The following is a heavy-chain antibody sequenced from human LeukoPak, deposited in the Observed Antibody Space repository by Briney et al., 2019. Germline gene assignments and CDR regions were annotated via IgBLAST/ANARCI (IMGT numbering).Heavy chain of an antibody. CDR2: IYYSGST. V-gene: IGHV4-59*01. Sequence: PSETLSLTCTVSGGSISNYYWSWMRHPPGKGLEWIGYIYYSGSTYYNPSLRSRVTISVDTSKNQFSLNLNSVTAADTAVYYCARALSGTYGLFQHWGQGTLVTVSS. CDR1: GGSISNYY. CDR3: ARALSGTYGLFQH. D-gene: IGHD1-26*01. J-gene: IGHJ1*01.